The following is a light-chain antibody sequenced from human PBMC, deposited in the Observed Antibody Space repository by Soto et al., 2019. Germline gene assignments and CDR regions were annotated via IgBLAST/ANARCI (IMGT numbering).Light chain of an antibody. Sequence: QSVLTQPASVSGSPGQSITISCTGTSSDVGGYNDVSWYQQHPGKAPKLGTYDVSNRPSGVSNRFTGSKSGNTASLTISGLQAEDEADYYFSAYTSSSTYAVGTVTKLTVL. CDR2: DVS. J-gene: IGLJ1*01. CDR1: SSDVGGYND. CDR3: SAYTSSSTYA. V-gene: IGLV2-14*01.